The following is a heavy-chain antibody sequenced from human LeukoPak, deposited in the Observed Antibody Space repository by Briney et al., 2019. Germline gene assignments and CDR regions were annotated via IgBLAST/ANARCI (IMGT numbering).Heavy chain of an antibody. V-gene: IGHV3-7*04. CDR3: ARVGGSREQLVLRRVFDY. CDR2: IKQDGSEK. D-gene: IGHD6-13*01. CDR1: GFTFSSYW. Sequence: PGGSLRLSCAASGFTFSSYWMSWVRQAPGKGLEWVANIKQDGSEKYYVDSVKGRFAISRDNAKNSLYLQMNSLRAEDTAVYYCARVGGSREQLVLRRVFDYWGQGTLVTVSS. J-gene: IGHJ4*02.